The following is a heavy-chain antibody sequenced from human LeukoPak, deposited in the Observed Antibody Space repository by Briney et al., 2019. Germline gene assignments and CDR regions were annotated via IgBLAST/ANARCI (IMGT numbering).Heavy chain of an antibody. V-gene: IGHV6-1*01. D-gene: IGHD5-24*01. CDR1: GDSVSSNSSA. CDR3: ARGGQGDGYSADESFDF. J-gene: IGHJ3*01. CDR2: TNYRSKWYN. Sequence: SQTLSLTCAISGDSVSSNSSACNWIRQSPSRGLEWLGRTNYRSKWYNDYAVSVKSRITINPDTSENQFSLQLNSVTPEDTAVYYCARGGQGDGYSADESFDFWGQGTMVTVSS.